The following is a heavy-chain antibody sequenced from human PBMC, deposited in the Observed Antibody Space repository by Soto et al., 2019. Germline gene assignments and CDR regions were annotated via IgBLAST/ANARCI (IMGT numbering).Heavy chain of an antibody. CDR1: GFTVGNNY. J-gene: IGHJ4*02. CDR2: IYRTGTT. CDR3: AKDGRGSGSPYTSVVY. D-gene: IGHD3-10*01. Sequence: EVQLVESGGGLIQPGGSLKLSCAASGFTVGNNYMSWVRQAPGKGLEWVSLIYRTGTTKYADSAKGRFTVSRDNDKNTLYLKMKCLRAEDTAVYYGAKDGRGSGSPYTSVVYWGQGTLVTVSS. V-gene: IGHV3-53*01.